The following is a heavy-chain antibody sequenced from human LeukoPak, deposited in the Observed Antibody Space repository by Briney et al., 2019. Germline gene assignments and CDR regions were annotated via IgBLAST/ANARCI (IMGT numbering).Heavy chain of an antibody. CDR3: ARHLMVRGVITIYYYYGMDV. V-gene: IGHV4-59*08. Sequence: PSETLSLTCTVSGGSISSYYWSWIRQPPGKGLEWIGYIYYSGSTNYNPSIKSRVTISVDTSKNQFSLKLSSVTAADTAVYYCARHLMVRGVITIYYYYGMDVWGQGTTVTVSS. J-gene: IGHJ6*02. CDR1: GGSISSYY. CDR2: IYYSGST. D-gene: IGHD3-10*01.